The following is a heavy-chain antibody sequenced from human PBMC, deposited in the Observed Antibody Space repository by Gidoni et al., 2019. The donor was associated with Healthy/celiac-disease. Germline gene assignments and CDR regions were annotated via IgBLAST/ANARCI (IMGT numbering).Heavy chain of an antibody. CDR2: ISYDGSNK. CDR3: ARGKKVVVSPFDY. D-gene: IGHD2-15*01. Sequence: QVQLVESGGGVVHPGRSLRRSCAASGFTLSSYASRWVRQAPGKGLECVAVISYDGSNKYYADSVKGRFTISRDNSKNTLYLQMNSLRAEDTAVYYCARGKKVVVSPFDYWGQGTLVTVSS. J-gene: IGHJ4*02. CDR1: GFTLSSYA. V-gene: IGHV3-30-3*01.